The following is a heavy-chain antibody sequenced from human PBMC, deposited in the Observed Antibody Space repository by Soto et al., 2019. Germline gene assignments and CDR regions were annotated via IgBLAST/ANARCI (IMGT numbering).Heavy chain of an antibody. CDR3: ARGYSASGSYTNYFDP. D-gene: IGHD3-10*01. V-gene: IGHV4-59*12. J-gene: IGHJ5*02. Sequence: SETLSLTCTVSGGSISSYDGNWIRQAPGKGLEWIGYIYHSGTTNYNPSLKSRVTMSVDTSKNQLSLRLTSVTAADTAVYFCARGYSASGSYTNYFDPWGQGTLVTVSS. CDR1: GGSISSYD. CDR2: IYHSGTT.